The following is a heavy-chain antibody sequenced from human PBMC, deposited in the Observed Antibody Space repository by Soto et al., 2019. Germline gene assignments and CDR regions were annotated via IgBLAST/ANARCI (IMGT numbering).Heavy chain of an antibody. D-gene: IGHD3-10*01. CDR2: INTISGGA. CDR1: GYKFSNYF. CDR3: AILGNYYGSGTPSPHYNYAMDA. Sequence: GASVKVSCKTSGYKFSNYFIHWVRQAPGQGLKWMGIINTISGGATNAQNFQARVTLTRDTSTSTVYMVLGSLRSDATAVYFCAILGNYYGSGTPSPHYNYAMDAWGQGTTVTVSS. J-gene: IGHJ6*02. V-gene: IGHV1-46*01.